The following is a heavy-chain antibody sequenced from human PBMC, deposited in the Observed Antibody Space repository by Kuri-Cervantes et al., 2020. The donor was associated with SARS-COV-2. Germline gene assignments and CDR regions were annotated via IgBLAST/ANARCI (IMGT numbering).Heavy chain of an antibody. CDR1: DYTFTNYG. D-gene: IGHD2-2*01. J-gene: IGHJ6*02. CDR3: AQDVQYCTRTSCSHYDYYGMDV. Sequence: GESLKISCAASDYTFTNYGMHWVRQAPGKGPEWVAVISFGGSKRYFGDSVKGRFTISRDNSNNTLYLQMNSLRPEDTAVYYCAQDVQYCTRTSCSHYDYYGMDVWGQGTTVTVSS. CDR2: ISFGGSKR. V-gene: IGHV3-30*18.